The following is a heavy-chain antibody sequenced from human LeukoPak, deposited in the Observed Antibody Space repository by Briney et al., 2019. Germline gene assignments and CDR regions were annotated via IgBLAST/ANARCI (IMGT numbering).Heavy chain of an antibody. CDR2: IYHSGST. J-gene: IGHJ4*02. D-gene: IGHD2-15*01. CDR1: GGSIDSRSYY. Sequence: PSETLSLTCTFSGGSIDSRSYYWDWIRQAPGKGLEWIGTIYHSGSTEYNPSLKSRVAIFVDTSKNQFSLILHSVSAANTAVYYCARRSESDNTHYHYFDYWGQGALVTVSS. CDR3: ARRSESDNTHYHYFDY. V-gene: IGHV4-39*01.